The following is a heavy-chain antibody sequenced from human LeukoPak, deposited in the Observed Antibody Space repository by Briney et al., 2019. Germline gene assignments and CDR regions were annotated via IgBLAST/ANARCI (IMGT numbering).Heavy chain of an antibody. CDR2: INHSGST. V-gene: IGHV4-34*01. CDR3: ARGPRN. J-gene: IGHJ4*02. CDR1: GGSFSGYY. Sequence: SETLSLTCAVYGGSFSGYYWSWIRQPPGKGLEWIGEINHSGSTNYNPSLKSRVTISVDTSKNQFSLKLSSVTAADTAVYYCARGPRNWGQGTLVTVSS.